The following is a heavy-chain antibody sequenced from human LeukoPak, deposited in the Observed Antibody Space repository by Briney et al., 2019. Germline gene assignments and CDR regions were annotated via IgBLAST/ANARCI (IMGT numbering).Heavy chain of an antibody. CDR3: ARDGLGSAFDY. V-gene: IGHV3-7*01. CDR1: GFTFSSYW. Sequence: GGSLRLSCAASGFTFSSYWMTWVRQSPGKGLEWVANIKQDGSEEYYVDSVKGRFTISRDNDKKSLYLQMNSLRAEDTAVYYGARDGLGSAFDYWGQGALGAVSS. D-gene: IGHD3/OR15-3a*01. J-gene: IGHJ4*02. CDR2: IKQDGSEE.